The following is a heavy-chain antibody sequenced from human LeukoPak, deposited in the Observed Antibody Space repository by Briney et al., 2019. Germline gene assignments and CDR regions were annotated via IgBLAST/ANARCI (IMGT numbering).Heavy chain of an antibody. D-gene: IGHD3-22*01. V-gene: IGHV4-39*07. Sequence: SSETLSLTCTVSGGSISSSSYYWGWIRQPPGKGLEWIGSIYYSGSTYYNASLKSRVTISVDTSKNQFSLKLSSVTAADTAVYYCASTYYYDSSGYYYGNWFDPWGQGTLVTVSS. CDR2: IYYSGST. CDR3: ASTYYYDSSGYYYGNWFDP. CDR1: GGSISSSSYY. J-gene: IGHJ5*02.